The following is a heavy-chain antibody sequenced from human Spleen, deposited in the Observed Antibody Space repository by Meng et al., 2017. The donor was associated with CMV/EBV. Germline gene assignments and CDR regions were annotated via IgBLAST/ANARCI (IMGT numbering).Heavy chain of an antibody. D-gene: IGHD1-14*01. Sequence: GESLKISCAASGFTFDDYDMTWVRQPPGKGPEWVSGINWNGGGTRYADSEKGRFTISRDNAKNSLYLQMNSLRVEDTALYYCARDRPGTPYYFDYWGQGTLVTVSS. CDR2: INWNGGGT. CDR3: ARDRPGTPYYFDY. V-gene: IGHV3-20*04. CDR1: GFTFDDYD. J-gene: IGHJ4*02.